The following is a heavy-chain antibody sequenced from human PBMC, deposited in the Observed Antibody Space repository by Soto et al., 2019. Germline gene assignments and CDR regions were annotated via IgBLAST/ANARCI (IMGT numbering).Heavy chain of an antibody. J-gene: IGHJ4*02. Sequence: SETLSLTCAVYGGSFSGYYWSWIRRPPGKGLERIGEINHSGSTNYNPSNKSRVTISVDTSKNQFSMKLSSVTAADTAVYYCARAYYDFWSGPCYFDYWGQGTLVT. CDR2: INHSGST. V-gene: IGHV4-34*01. CDR1: GGSFSGYY. D-gene: IGHD3-3*01. CDR3: ARAYYDFWSGPCYFDY.